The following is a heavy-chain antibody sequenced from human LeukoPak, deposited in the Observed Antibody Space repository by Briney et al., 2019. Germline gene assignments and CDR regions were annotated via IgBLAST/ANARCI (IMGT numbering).Heavy chain of an antibody. V-gene: IGHV3-7*01. Sequence: GGSLRLSCAASGFTFSSYWMSWVRQAPGKGLEWVANIKQDGSEKYYADSVKVRFTISRDNARNSLYLQMNSLRVEDTAVYYCARDPGSYTSYWGQGTLVTVAS. CDR3: ARDPGSYTSY. CDR1: GFTFSSYW. D-gene: IGHD1-26*01. J-gene: IGHJ4*02. CDR2: IKQDGSEK.